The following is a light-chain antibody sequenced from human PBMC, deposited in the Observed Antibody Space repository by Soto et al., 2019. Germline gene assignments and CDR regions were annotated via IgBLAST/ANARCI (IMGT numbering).Light chain of an antibody. CDR1: QSVSSSY. Sequence: EIVLTQSPGTLSLSPGERATLSCRASQSVSSSYLAWYQQKPGQAPMLLIYGASSRATGIPDRFSGSESGTDFTLTISRVESEDFAVYYCQQYGSSPWTFGEGTKVEIK. CDR3: QQYGSSPWT. J-gene: IGKJ1*01. CDR2: GAS. V-gene: IGKV3-20*01.